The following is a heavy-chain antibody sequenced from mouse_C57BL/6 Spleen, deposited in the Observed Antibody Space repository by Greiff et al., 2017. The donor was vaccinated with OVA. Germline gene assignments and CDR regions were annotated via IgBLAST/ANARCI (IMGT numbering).Heavy chain of an antibody. V-gene: IGHV1-69*01. CDR2: IDPSDSYT. D-gene: IGHD3-3*01. J-gene: IGHJ4*01. Sequence: QVQLQQPGAELVMPGASVKLSCKASGYTFTSYWMHWVKQRPGQGLEWIGEIDPSDSYTNYNQKFKGKSTLTVDKSSSTAYMQLSSLTSEDSAVYYCARGDYYAMDYWGQGISVTVSS. CDR3: ARGDYYAMDY. CDR1: GYTFTSYW.